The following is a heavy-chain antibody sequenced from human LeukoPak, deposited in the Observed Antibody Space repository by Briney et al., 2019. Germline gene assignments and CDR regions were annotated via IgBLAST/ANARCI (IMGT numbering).Heavy chain of an antibody. Sequence: SVKVSCKASGGTFSSYAISWVRQAPGQGLEWMGGIIPIFGTANYAQKFQGRVTITADESTSTAYTELSSLRSEDTAVYYCARKNSGGSDYYYYGMDVWGQGTTVTVSS. V-gene: IGHV1-69*13. J-gene: IGHJ6*02. CDR3: ARKNSGGSDYYYYGMDV. CDR2: IIPIFGTA. CDR1: GGTFSSYA. D-gene: IGHD2-15*01.